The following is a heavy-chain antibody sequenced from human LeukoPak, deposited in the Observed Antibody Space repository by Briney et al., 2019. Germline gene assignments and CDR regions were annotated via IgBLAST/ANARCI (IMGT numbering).Heavy chain of an antibody. V-gene: IGHV3-23*01. CDR1: GFTFSSYA. Sequence: GGSLRLSCAASGFTFSSYAMSWVRQAPGKGLEWVSAISGSGGSTYYADSVKGRFTISRDNSKNTLYMQMNSLRAEDTAVYYCAARGAYDFWSGYHPGGYYYMDVWGKGTTVTVSS. CDR3: AARGAYDFWSGYHPGGYYYMDV. D-gene: IGHD3-3*01. CDR2: ISGSGGST. J-gene: IGHJ6*03.